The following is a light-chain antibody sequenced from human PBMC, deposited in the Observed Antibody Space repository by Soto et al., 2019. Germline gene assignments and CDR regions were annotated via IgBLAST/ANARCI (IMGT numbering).Light chain of an antibody. CDR1: ERIYSAY. V-gene: IGKV3-20*01. Sequence: EVVFTQSPLTLSFYLFEIATLSCRASERIYSAYLGWYQQKPGQAPRLLIYGTFNRATGIPDRFSGSGSGTDFTLTISRLEPEDFAVYYCQQYGNSPITFGQGTRLEIK. CDR3: QQYGNSPIT. CDR2: GTF. J-gene: IGKJ5*01.